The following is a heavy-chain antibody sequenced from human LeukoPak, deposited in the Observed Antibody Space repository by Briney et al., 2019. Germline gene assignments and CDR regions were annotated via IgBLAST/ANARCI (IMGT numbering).Heavy chain of an antibody. D-gene: IGHD2-15*01. CDR1: GYSISSPHW. V-gene: IGHV4-4*07. CDR3: ARGIWYCSGGSCYCWFDP. CDR2: VHSSGGS. Sequence: SETLSLTCAVSGYSISSPHWWGWIRQPAGKGLEWVGRVHSSGGSNSNPSLRSRVTVSLGTSSNQFFLKLTSVTAADTAVYYCARGIWYCSGGSCYCWFDPWGQGTLVTVSS. J-gene: IGHJ5*02.